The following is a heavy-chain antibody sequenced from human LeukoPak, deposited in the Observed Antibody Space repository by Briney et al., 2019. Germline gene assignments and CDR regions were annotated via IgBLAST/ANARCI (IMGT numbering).Heavy chain of an antibody. Sequence: PGGALRLSCAASGFTFSSYSVDWVRQALGRGLEGVSSISSSSSYMYYTVSEKGGPTIHRDSAKHPLYLQINSLRAEDTAVYYCARGGRSSSSWYGYWGQGSLVTVCS. CDR2: ISSSSSYM. CDR3: ARGGRSSSSWYGY. V-gene: IGHV3-21*01. CDR1: GFTFSSYS. D-gene: IGHD6-13*01. J-gene: IGHJ4*02.